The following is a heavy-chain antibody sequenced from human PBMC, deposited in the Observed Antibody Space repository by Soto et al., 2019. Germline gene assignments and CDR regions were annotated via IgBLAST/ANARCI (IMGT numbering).Heavy chain of an antibody. CDR2: ISDSGGYT. CDR3: AKRGVSGSGSYFGGPFRD. V-gene: IGHV3-23*01. D-gene: IGHD3-10*01. Sequence: EVQLLESGGGVVQPGGSLRLSCAASGFTFSSYARSWVRQAPGQGLEWVSAISDSGGYTFYKDSVKGRFTISRDNSKNTLYLQMNSLRAEDTALYYCAKRGVSGSGSYFGGPFRDWGQGTLVTVSS. J-gene: IGHJ4*02. CDR1: GFTFSSYA.